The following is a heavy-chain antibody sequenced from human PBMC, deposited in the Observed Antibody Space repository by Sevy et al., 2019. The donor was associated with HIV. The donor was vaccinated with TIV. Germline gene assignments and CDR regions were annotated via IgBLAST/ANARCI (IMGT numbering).Heavy chain of an antibody. CDR3: AKGSTTVTTSGGFDY. V-gene: IGHV3-43*01. D-gene: IGHD4-17*01. CDR2: ISWDGGST. CDR1: RFTFDDYS. Sequence: GRSLRLSCAASRFTFDDYSLHWVRQAPGKGLEWVSLISWDGGSTYYSDSVRGRFTVSRDNIENSLYLQMNSLTTEDTALYYCAKGSTTVTTSGGFDYWGQGTLVTVSS. J-gene: IGHJ4*02.